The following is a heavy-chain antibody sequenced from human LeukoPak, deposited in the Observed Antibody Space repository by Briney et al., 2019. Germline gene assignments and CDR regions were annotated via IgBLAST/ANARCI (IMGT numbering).Heavy chain of an antibody. D-gene: IGHD2-2*02. V-gene: IGHV3-21*01. J-gene: IGHJ5*02. CDR1: GFTFSSYS. Sequence: PGGSLRLSCAASGFTFSSYSMNWVRQAPGKGLEWVSSISSSSSYTYYADSLKGRFTISRDNAKNSLYLQMNSLRAEDTAVYYCAKDLTYCSSTSCYINWFDPWGQGTLVTVSS. CDR3: AKDLTYCSSTSCYINWFDP. CDR2: ISSSSSYT.